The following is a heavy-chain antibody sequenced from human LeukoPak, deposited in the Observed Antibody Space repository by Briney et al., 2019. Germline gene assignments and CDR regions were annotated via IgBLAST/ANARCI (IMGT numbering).Heavy chain of an antibody. Sequence: SVKVSCKASGGTFSSYAISWVRQAPGQGLEWMGRIIPILGIANYAQKFQGRVTITADKSTSTAYMELRSLRSDDTAVYYCARVRGRREKYGTYFDYWGQGTLVTVSS. V-gene: IGHV1-69*04. J-gene: IGHJ4*02. CDR3: ARVRGRREKYGTYFDY. CDR1: GGTFSSYA. D-gene: IGHD3-10*01. CDR2: IIPILGIA.